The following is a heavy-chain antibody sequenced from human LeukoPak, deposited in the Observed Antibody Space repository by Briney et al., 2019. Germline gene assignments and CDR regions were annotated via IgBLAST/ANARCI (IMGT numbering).Heavy chain of an antibody. D-gene: IGHD1-7*01. CDR3: ARVEAMELFDY. CDR1: GGSISSVYYY. CDR2: IYYSGST. Sequence: SETLSLTCTVSGGSISSVYYYWGWLRQPPGKGLEWIGHIYYSGSTYYNPSLKSRVTISVDTSKNQFSLKLSSVTAADTAVYYCARVEAMELFDYWGQGTLVTVSS. J-gene: IGHJ4*02. V-gene: IGHV4-30-4*01.